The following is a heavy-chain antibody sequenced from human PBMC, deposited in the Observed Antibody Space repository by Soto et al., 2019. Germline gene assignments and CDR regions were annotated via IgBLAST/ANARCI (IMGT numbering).Heavy chain of an antibody. V-gene: IGHV1-18*01. CDR3: ARGGGIVVVTAPYDH. J-gene: IGHJ4*02. D-gene: IGHD2-21*02. Sequence: ASVKVSCKASGYTFTNHGISWVRQAPGQGLEWMGWVSPYNGNTNYAQKLQGRVTMTTDTSTNTANMELRSLRSDNTAVYYCARGGGIVVVTAPYDHWGQGTLVTVSS. CDR2: VSPYNGNT. CDR1: GYTFTNHG.